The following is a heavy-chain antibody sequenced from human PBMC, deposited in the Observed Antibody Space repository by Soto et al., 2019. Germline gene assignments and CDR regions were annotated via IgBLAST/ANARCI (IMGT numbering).Heavy chain of an antibody. D-gene: IGHD3-3*01. Sequence: SETLSLTCTVSGDSVNSNNVYWGWVRQPPGRRLEFIGNVYYSGITYYDPAFESRVTISVDTSKNQFSLKLSSVTAADTAVYYCAGGSYYDFWSGYLRYWYMDVWGKGTTVTVSS. CDR2: VYYSGIT. CDR1: GDSVNSNNVY. V-gene: IGHV4-39*01. CDR3: AGGSYYDFWSGYLRYWYMDV. J-gene: IGHJ6*03.